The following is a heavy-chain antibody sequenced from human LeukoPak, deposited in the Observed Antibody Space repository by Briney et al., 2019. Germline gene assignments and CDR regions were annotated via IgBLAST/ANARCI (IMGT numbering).Heavy chain of an antibody. CDR3: ARDTKTGGAWSFDS. CDR1: GDSISSNNW. V-gene: IGHV4-4*02. D-gene: IGHD2-8*02. Sequence: PSETLSLTCAVSGDSISSNNWWNWVRQPPGKGLEWIGEIFHSGSVNYNPSLKSRVTISADKSNNQFSLNLISVTAADTAVYYCARDTKTGGAWSFDSWGQGMLVTVSS. CDR2: IFHSGSV. J-gene: IGHJ4*02.